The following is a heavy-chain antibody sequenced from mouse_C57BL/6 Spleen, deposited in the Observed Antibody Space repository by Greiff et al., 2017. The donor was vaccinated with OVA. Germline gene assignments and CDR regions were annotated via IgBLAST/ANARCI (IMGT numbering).Heavy chain of an antibody. CDR3: ARGYYYGSSPNWYFDV. Sequence: EVQLVESGGDLVRPGGSLKLSCAASGFTFSSYGMSWVRQTPDKRLEWVATISSGGSYTYYPDSVKGRFTISRDNAKNTLYLQMSSLKSEDTAMYYCARGYYYGSSPNWYFDVWGTGTTVTVSS. D-gene: IGHD1-1*01. CDR2: ISSGGSYT. V-gene: IGHV5-6*01. CDR1: GFTFSSYG. J-gene: IGHJ1*03.